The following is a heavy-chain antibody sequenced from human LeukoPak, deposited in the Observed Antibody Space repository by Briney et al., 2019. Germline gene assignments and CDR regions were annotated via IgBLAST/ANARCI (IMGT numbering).Heavy chain of an antibody. Sequence: SETLSLTCTVSGGSISSYYWSWIRQPAGKGLEWIGRIYTSGSTNYNPSLKSRVTMSVDTSKNQFSLKLSSVTAADTAVYYCAARDYYDSSATGVYWGQGTLVTVSS. CDR1: GGSISSYY. D-gene: IGHD3-22*01. CDR2: IYTSGST. CDR3: AARDYYDSSATGVY. V-gene: IGHV4-4*07. J-gene: IGHJ4*02.